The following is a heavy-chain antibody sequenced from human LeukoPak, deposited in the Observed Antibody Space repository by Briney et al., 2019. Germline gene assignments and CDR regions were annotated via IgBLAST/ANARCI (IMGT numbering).Heavy chain of an antibody. Sequence: ASVKVSCKASGYTFTSYDINWVRQATGQGLEWVGWMNPNSGNTGSAQKFQGRVFMTRDTSISTAYMELSSLRSEDTAIYYCARAAGDLDYWGQGTLVTVSS. V-gene: IGHV1-8*01. CDR3: ARAAGDLDY. CDR1: GYTFTSYD. J-gene: IGHJ4*02. CDR2: MNPNSGNT.